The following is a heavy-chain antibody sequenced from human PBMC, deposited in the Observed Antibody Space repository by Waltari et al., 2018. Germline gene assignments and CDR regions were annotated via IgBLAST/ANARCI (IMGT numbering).Heavy chain of an antibody. V-gene: IGHV3-30*01. CDR2: ISYDGSNK. Sequence: QVQLVESGGGVVQPGRSLRLSCVASGFIFGAYSLHWVRQAPGKGPEWVAHISYDGSNKHYADSLKGRFTISKDNSKNTLYLQMNSLRDDDTSVYYCARDPTGPFVGYFEDWGQGTLVTVSS. CDR3: ARDPTGPFVGYFED. D-gene: IGHD4-4*01. J-gene: IGHJ4*02. CDR1: GFIFGAYS.